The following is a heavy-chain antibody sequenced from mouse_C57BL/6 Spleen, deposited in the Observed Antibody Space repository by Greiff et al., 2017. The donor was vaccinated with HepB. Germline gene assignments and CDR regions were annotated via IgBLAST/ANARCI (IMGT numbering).Heavy chain of an antibody. CDR2: ISDGGSYT. D-gene: IGHD2-1*01. Sequence: DVHLVESGGGLVKPGGSLKLSCAASGFTFSSYAMSWVRQTPEKRLEWVATISDGGSYTYYPDNVKGRFTISRDNAKNNLYLQMSHLKSEDTAMYYCASPGSYGNYGYFDVWGTGTTVTVSS. CDR3: ASPGSYGNYGYFDV. CDR1: GFTFSSYA. J-gene: IGHJ1*03. V-gene: IGHV5-4*01.